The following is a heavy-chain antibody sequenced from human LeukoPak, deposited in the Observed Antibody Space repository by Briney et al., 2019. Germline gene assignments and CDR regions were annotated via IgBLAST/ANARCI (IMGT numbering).Heavy chain of an antibody. CDR2: FDPEDGET. CDR1: GYTLTELS. Sequence: ASVKVSCKVSGYTLTELSMHWVRQAPGKGLEWMGGFDPEDGETIYAQKFQGRVTMTEDTSTDTAYMELSSLRSEDTAVYYCATDTGYDFYGGDAFDIWGQGTMVTVSS. J-gene: IGHJ3*02. V-gene: IGHV1-24*01. D-gene: IGHD5-12*01. CDR3: ATDTGYDFYGGDAFDI.